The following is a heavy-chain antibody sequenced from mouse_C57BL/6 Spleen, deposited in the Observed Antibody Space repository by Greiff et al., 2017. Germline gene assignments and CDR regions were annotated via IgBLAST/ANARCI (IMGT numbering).Heavy chain of an antibody. CDR1: GYTFTSYW. CDR3: ARSLYGSSYYYAMDY. V-gene: IGHV1-52*01. D-gene: IGHD1-1*01. CDR2: IDPSDSET. Sequence: QVQLQQPGAELVRPGSSVKLSCKASGYTFTSYWMHWVKQRPIQGLEWIGNIDPSDSETHYNQKFKDKATLTVDKSSSTAYMQLSSLTSEDSAVYYCARSLYGSSYYYAMDYWGQGTSVTVSS. J-gene: IGHJ4*01.